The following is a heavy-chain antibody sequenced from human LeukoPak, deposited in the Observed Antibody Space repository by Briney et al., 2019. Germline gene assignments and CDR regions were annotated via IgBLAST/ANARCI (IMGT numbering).Heavy chain of an antibody. Sequence: GGSLRLSCTASGFTISTYWMSWVRQAPGKGLEWVSAISGSGGSTYYADSVKGRFTISRDNSKNTLYLQMNSLRAEDTAVYYCAKCWSGYSPLYDFWSGYSTFFDYWGQGTLVTVSS. V-gene: IGHV3-23*01. CDR2: ISGSGGST. CDR1: GFTISTYW. D-gene: IGHD3-3*01. CDR3: AKCWSGYSPLYDFWSGYSTFFDY. J-gene: IGHJ4*02.